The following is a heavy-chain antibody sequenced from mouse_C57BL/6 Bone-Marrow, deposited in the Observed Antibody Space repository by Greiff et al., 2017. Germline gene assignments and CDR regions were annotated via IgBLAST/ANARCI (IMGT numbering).Heavy chain of an antibody. V-gene: IGHV1-19*01. D-gene: IGHD2-4*01. Sequence: EVKLQESGPVLVKPGASVKMSCKASGYTFTDYYMNWVKPSHGKSLEWIGVINPYNGGTSYNQKFKGKATLTVDKSSSTAYMELNSLTSEDSAVYYCARSDYYYAMDYWGQGTSVTVSS. CDR1: GYTFTDYY. J-gene: IGHJ4*01. CDR3: ARSDYYYAMDY. CDR2: INPYNGGT.